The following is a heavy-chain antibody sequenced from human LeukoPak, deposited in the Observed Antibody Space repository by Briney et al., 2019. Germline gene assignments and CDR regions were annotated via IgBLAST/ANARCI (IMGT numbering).Heavy chain of an antibody. Sequence: PGESLKISYKGSGYRFTSDWIGWVRQMPGKGLEWMGIIYPGDSDTRYSPSFQGQVTISADKSVNTAYLQWSSLKASDTAMYYCARLSGRVVCSAGSCYIDSWGQGTLVTVSS. CDR2: IYPGDSDT. CDR1: GYRFTSDW. V-gene: IGHV5-51*01. D-gene: IGHD2-15*01. CDR3: ARLSGRVVCSAGSCYIDS. J-gene: IGHJ4*02.